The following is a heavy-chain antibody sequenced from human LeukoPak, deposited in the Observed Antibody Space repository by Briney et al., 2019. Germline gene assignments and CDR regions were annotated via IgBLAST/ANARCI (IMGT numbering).Heavy chain of an antibody. CDR3: ARDRGYCSGGSCYSLANWFDP. V-gene: IGHV1-2*02. CDR2: INPNSGGT. CDR1: GYTFTGYY. D-gene: IGHD2-15*01. J-gene: IGHJ5*02. Sequence: ASVKVSCKTSGYTFTGYYMYWVRQAPGQGLEWMGWINPNSGGTNYAQKFQGRVTMTRDTSISTAYMELGRLRSDDTAVYYCARDRGYCSGGSCYSLANWFDPWGQGTLVTVSS.